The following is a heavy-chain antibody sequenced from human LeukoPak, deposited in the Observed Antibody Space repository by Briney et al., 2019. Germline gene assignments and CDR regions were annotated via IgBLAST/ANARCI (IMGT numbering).Heavy chain of an antibody. CDR1: GFTFSSFE. J-gene: IGHJ4*02. V-gene: IGHV3-48*03. Sequence: PGGSLRLSCAASGFTFSSFEMNWVRQAPGKGLEWLSYISSTSGFIKYADSVKGRFTISRDNAKNSLYLQMNSLRADDTAVYYCARGAHYFDYWGQGTLVTVSS. CDR3: ARGAHYFDY. CDR2: ISSTSGFI.